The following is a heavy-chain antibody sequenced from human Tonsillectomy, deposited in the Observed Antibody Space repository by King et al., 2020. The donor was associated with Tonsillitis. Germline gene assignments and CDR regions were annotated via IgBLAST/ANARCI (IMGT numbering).Heavy chain of an antibody. CDR3: AATYYYDSSVYTVFDY. V-gene: IGHV4-59*01. CDR1: GGSISSYY. CDR2: IYYSGST. D-gene: IGHD3-22*01. Sequence: QLQESGPGLVKPSETLSLTCTVSGGSISSYYWSWIRPPPGKGLEWVGYIYYSGSTNYNPSLKSRVTISVDTSKNQFSLTLSSVTAADTAVYYCAATYYYDSSVYTVFDYWGQGTLVTVSS. J-gene: IGHJ4*02.